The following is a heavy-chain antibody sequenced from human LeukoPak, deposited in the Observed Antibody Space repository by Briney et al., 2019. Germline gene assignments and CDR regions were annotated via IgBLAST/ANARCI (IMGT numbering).Heavy chain of an antibody. CDR1: GYAITSGGFS. CDR2: IYDRGPA. V-gene: IGHV4-30-2*01. D-gene: IGHD3-10*01. CDR3: ARSRQASGLFNS. Sequence: SQTLSLTCTVSGYAITSGGFSWNWIRQPPGKGLEWIGCIYDRGPAYYNPSLKSRFTISVDRPKNQFFLNVTSLTAADTAVYYCARSRQASGLFNSWGQGTLVTVSS. J-gene: IGHJ5*01.